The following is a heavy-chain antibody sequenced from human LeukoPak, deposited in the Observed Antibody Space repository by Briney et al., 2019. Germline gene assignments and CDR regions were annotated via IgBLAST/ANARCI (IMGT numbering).Heavy chain of an antibody. Sequence: RSHILSCSAPGLTFSSEHMHWVRQARVNGPARVAVISYDGSNKYYAHSVKGRFTISRDNSKNSLYLQMNSLRAEHTAVYYCAKDFRLSSSWNDYWGQGTLVTVSS. CDR2: ISYDGSNK. J-gene: IGHJ4*02. CDR1: GLTFSSEH. D-gene: IGHD6-13*01. CDR3: AKDFRLSSSWNDY. V-gene: IGHV3-30*18.